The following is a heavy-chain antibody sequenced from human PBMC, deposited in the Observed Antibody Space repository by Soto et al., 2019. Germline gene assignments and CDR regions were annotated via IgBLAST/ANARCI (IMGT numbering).Heavy chain of an antibody. D-gene: IGHD5-18*01. J-gene: IGHJ4*02. CDR1: GFTFTTYA. CDR3: AKDTIQLRVGSLTSFDC. CDR2: ISGSGGST. Sequence: EVQLLESGGGLVQPGGSLRLSCAASGFTFTTYAMSWVRQTAGKGLEWVSAISGSGGSTYYADSVKGRFTISRDNSDNTLHLQMHSLRAEDTAVYYCAKDTIQLRVGSLTSFDCWGQGTLVTVSS. V-gene: IGHV3-23*01.